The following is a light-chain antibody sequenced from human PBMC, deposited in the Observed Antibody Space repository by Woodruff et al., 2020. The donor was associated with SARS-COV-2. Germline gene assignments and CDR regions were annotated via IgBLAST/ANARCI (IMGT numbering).Light chain of an antibody. CDR2: VNN. Sequence: PPSASGTPGQRVTISCSGGSSNIGGNTVYWYQQLPGAAPKLLFYVNNQGPSGVPDRLSGSKSGSSASLAISGLRSEDEADYYCAAWDDSLSDVVF. V-gene: IGLV1-47*01. CDR3: AAWDDSLSDVV. CDR1: SSNIGGNT. J-gene: IGLJ2*01.